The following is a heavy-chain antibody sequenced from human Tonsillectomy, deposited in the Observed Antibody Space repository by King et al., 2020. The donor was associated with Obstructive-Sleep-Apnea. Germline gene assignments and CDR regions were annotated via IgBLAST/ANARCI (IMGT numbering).Heavy chain of an antibody. Sequence: EVQLVESGGGLVQPGGSLRLSCAASGFTFSGYNMNWVRQAPGKGLEWVSYISSSSSTIYYADSVKGRFTISRVNAKNSLYLQMNSLRAEDTAVYYCARDLVPDAFDIWGQGTMVTVSS. CDR3: ARDLVPDAFDI. V-gene: IGHV3-48*04. D-gene: IGHD6-13*01. J-gene: IGHJ3*02. CDR1: GFTFSGYN. CDR2: ISSSSSTI.